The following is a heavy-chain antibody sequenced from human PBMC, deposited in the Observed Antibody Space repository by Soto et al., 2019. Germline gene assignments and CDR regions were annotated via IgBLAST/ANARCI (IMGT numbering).Heavy chain of an antibody. CDR2: IYYSGST. V-gene: IGHV4-39*01. D-gene: IGHD3-9*01. CDR3: ARGTIDYYDILTGYKENWFDP. CDR1: GGSISSSSYY. Sequence: QLQLQESGPGLVKPSETLSLTCTVSGGSISSSSYYWGWIRQPPGKGLEWIGSIYYSGSTYYNPALKSRVTISVDTSKNQFSLKLSSVTAADTAVYYCARGTIDYYDILTGYKENWFDPWGQGTLVTVSS. J-gene: IGHJ5*02.